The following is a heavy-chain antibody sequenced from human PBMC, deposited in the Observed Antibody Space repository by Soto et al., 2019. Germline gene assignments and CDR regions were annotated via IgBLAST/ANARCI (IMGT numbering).Heavy chain of an antibody. J-gene: IGHJ3*01. CDR2: IYSVGST. Sequence: EVQLVESGGGLVQPGGSLRLSCAASGFSVGDNYMKWVRQAPGKGLEWVSLIYSVGSTFYAASVKGRFTISRDNSKNTLFLQMNTLRVDDTAVYYCARDRGYRWGQGTMVTVSA. V-gene: IGHV3-66*01. D-gene: IGHD5-12*01. CDR3: ARDRGYR. CDR1: GFSVGDNY.